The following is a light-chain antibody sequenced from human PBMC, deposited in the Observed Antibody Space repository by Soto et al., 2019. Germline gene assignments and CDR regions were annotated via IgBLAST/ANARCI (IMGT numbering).Light chain of an antibody. CDR1: SSNIGAGYD. CDR3: LSFDSSLSVV. V-gene: IGLV1-40*01. Sequence: QSVLTQPPSVSGAPGQRVTISCTGSSSNIGAGYDVHWYQQLPGRAPKLLIYGNNNRPSGVPDRFSGSKSGTSASLAITGLQAADEADYYCLSFDSSLSVVFGGGTKLTVL. CDR2: GNN. J-gene: IGLJ2*01.